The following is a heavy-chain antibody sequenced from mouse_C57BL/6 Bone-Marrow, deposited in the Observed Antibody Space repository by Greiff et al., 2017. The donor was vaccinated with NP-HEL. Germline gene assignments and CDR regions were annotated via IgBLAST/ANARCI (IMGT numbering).Heavy chain of an antibody. CDR1: GFSLSTFGMG. V-gene: IGHV8-8*01. D-gene: IGHD2-4*01. CDR2: IWWDDDK. CDR3: ARRGDYDGGGYYYAIDY. J-gene: IGHJ4*01. Sequence: QVQLKECGPGILQPSQTLSLTCSFSGFSLSTFGMGVGWIRQPSGKGLEWLAHIWWDDDKYYNPALKSRLTLSKVTSKNQVFLKIANVDTADTATYYCARRGDYDGGGYYYAIDYWGQGTSVTVSS.